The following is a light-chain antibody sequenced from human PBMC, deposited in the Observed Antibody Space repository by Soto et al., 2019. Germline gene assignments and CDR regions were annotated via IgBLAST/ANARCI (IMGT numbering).Light chain of an antibody. CDR1: QDISSW. CDR3: QQANSFPIT. Sequence: DIQMTQSPSSVSASVGDRVTITCRASQDISSWLAWYQQKPGKAPKLLIYAASSLQSGDPSMFSGSGSGTDFTLTISSLQPEDFATYYCQQANSFPITFGQGTRLEIK. CDR2: AAS. V-gene: IGKV1-12*01. J-gene: IGKJ5*01.